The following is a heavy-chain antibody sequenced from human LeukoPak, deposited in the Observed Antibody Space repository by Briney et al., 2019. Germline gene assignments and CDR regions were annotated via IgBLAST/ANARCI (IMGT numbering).Heavy chain of an antibody. CDR2: IYYSGST. CDR3: ARRMVAYNGPNYYFDY. V-gene: IGHV4-39*01. J-gene: IGHJ4*02. Sequence: SETLSLTCTVSGGSISSSGNYWGWIRQPPGKGLEWIGNIYYSGSTYYNPSLKSRVTISGDTSRNQFSLRLSSVTAADTAVYYCARRMVAYNGPNYYFDYWGQGTLVTVSS. D-gene: IGHD5-12*01. CDR1: GGSISSSGNY.